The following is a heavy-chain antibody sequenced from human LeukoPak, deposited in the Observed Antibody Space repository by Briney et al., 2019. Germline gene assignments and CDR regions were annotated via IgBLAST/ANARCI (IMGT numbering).Heavy chain of an antibody. CDR1: GFNFNLFW. Sequence: GGSLRLSCAASGFNFNLFWMTWVRQAPGKGLQWVANIKQDGSEKYYVDSVKGRFTISRDDAKKTLYLQMNSLRDEDTAVYYCVRDRFYSFDYWGQGTLVTVSS. CDR3: VRDRFYSFDY. J-gene: IGHJ4*02. CDR2: IKQDGSEK. V-gene: IGHV3-7*01.